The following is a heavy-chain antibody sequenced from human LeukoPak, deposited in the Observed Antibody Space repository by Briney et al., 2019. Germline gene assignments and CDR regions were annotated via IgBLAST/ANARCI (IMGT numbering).Heavy chain of an antibody. J-gene: IGHJ6*02. V-gene: IGHV1-8*01. CDR3: ARNMVRDPKVYYYYGMDV. Sequence: GPSVKVSCKASGYTFTSYDINCVRQATGQALEWMGWMNPNSGNTGYAQKFQGRVTMARNTSISTAYMELSSLRSEDTAVYYCARNMVRDPKVYYYYGMDVWGQGTTVTVSS. CDR2: MNPNSGNT. CDR1: GYTFTSYD. D-gene: IGHD3-10*01.